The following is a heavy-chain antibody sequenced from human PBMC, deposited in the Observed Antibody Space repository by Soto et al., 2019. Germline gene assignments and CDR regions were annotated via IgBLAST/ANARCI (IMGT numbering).Heavy chain of an antibody. CDR2: VPGDGSRA. D-gene: IGHD1-26*01. J-gene: IGHJ6*02. Sequence: EVQLVESGGGSVQPGGSLRLSCAASGFSFVSSFMAGVRQAPGEGLVPVSHVPGDGSRASYADSVRGRFTISRDNAKNTLYLQMDSLRDEDTAIYYCARENWYSLDVWGQGTTVTVSS. V-gene: IGHV3-74*01. CDR1: GFSFVSSF. CDR3: ARENWYSLDV.